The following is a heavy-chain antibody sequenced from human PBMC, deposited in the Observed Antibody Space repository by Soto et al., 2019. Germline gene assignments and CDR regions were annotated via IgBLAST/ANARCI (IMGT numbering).Heavy chain of an antibody. CDR3: ARLYGYCIRNSGHGHYAMDV. Sequence: PSETLSLTCTVSSDSVGSSSYTWGWIRQPPGKGPEWIGSIYSSGSTYYNPSLNSRVTVSVDTSKNQFSLKVTSVTAADTAVYYCARLYGYCIRNSGHGHYAMDVRGQGTTVTVSS. CDR1: SDSVGSSSYT. J-gene: IGHJ6*01. V-gene: IGHV4-39*01. D-gene: IGHD2-2*01. CDR2: IYSSGST.